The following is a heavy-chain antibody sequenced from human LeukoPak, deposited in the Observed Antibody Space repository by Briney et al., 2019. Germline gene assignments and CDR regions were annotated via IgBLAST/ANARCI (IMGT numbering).Heavy chain of an antibody. D-gene: IGHD6-19*01. CDR2: MYYSGNT. Sequence: PSETLSLTCSVSGGSISSYYWSWIRQPPGKGLEWIGYMYYSGNTNYDPSLKSRVTISVDTSKNQFSLKLRSLTAADTAVYYCARHAGSDCFDYWGQGTLVTVSS. J-gene: IGHJ4*02. V-gene: IGHV4-59*08. CDR1: GGSISSYY. CDR3: ARHAGSDCFDY.